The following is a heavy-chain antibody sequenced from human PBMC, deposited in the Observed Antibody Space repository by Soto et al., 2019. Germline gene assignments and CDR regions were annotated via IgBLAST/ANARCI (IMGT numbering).Heavy chain of an antibody. CDR2: INPSGGST. V-gene: IGHV1-46*01. CDR3: ARGPGLELPLYYYYGMDV. CDR1: GYTFTSYY. J-gene: IGHJ6*02. D-gene: IGHD1-7*01. Sequence: GASVKVSCKASGYTFTSYYMHWVRQAPGQGLEWMGIINPSGGSTSYAQKFQGRVTMTRDTSTSTVYMELSSLRSEDTAVYYCARGPGLELPLYYYYGMDVWGQGTTVTVSS.